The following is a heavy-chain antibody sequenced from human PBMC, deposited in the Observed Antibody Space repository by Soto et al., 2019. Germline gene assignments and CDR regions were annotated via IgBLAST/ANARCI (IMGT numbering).Heavy chain of an antibody. CDR3: ARGREYYDFWSGYWTNTFDY. CDR2: INHSGST. Sequence: SETLSLTCAVYGGSFSGYYWSWIRQPPGKGLEWIGEINHSGSTNYNPSPKSRVTISVDTSKDQFSLKLSSVTAADTAVYYCARGREYYDFWSGYWTNTFDYWGQGTLVTVSS. D-gene: IGHD3-3*01. CDR1: GGSFSGYY. V-gene: IGHV4-34*01. J-gene: IGHJ4*02.